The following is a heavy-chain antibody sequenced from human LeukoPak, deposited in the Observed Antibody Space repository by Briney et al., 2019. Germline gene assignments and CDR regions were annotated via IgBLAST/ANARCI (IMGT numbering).Heavy chain of an antibody. CDR2: IHYSGST. V-gene: IGHV4-59*11. D-gene: IGHD1-14*01. Sequence: SSETLSLTCSVSGASISSHYWSWIRQPPGKGLEWIGYIHYSGSTNFNPSLKSRVTISLDTSKNQFSLKLTSVTAADTAVYYCSRAGTGFNTPGAYWGQGTLVTVSS. CDR1: GASISSHY. CDR3: SRAGTGFNTPGAY. J-gene: IGHJ4*02.